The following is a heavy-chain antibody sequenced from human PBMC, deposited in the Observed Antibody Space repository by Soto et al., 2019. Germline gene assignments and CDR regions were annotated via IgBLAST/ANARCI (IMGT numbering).Heavy chain of an antibody. D-gene: IGHD3-3*01. Sequence: GGSLRLSCVASGFTFSRHWMTWVRQAPGKGLECVAHIKQDGSEKYYVDSVKGRFTISRDNAKNSVYLQMNSLRAEDTAVYYCATGGSFGLFDSWGQGTLVTVSS. CDR1: GFTFSRHW. V-gene: IGHV3-7*01. CDR2: IKQDGSEK. J-gene: IGHJ4*02. CDR3: ATGGSFGLFDS.